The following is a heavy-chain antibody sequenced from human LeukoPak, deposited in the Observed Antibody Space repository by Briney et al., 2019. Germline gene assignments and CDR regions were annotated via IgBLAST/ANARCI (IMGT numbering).Heavy chain of an antibody. D-gene: IGHD3-16*02. J-gene: IGHJ4*02. CDR1: GFTFRRYE. V-gene: IGHV3-48*03. Sequence: GGSLTLSCVGSGFTFRRYEMNWLRQAPGKGLAWVSYISSGGSTIYYADSVKGRFSISRDNAKNSLYLQMNSLRAEDTAVYYCARDGSAFGGIIASYFDYWSQGTLVTVSS. CDR3: ARDGSAFGGIIASYFDY. CDR2: ISSGGSTI.